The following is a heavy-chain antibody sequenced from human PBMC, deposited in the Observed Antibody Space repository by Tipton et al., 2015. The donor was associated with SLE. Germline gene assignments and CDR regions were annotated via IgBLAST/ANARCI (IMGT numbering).Heavy chain of an antibody. CDR1: GGSISRYY. Sequence: LRLSCTVSGGSISRYYWNWIRQPPGKGLEWIGYIYYSGSTNYNASLKSRVTISVDTSKNQFSLKLSSVTAADTAVYYCARDPELSSGDIWGQGTMVTVSS. D-gene: IGHD1-14*01. V-gene: IGHV4-59*01. CDR2: IYYSGST. J-gene: IGHJ3*02. CDR3: ARDPELSSGDI.